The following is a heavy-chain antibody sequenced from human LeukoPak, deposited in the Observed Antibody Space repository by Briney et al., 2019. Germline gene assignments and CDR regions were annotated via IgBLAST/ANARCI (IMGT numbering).Heavy chain of an antibody. Sequence: GGSLRLSCAASGFTFSSYSMNWVRQAPGKGLEWVSYISSSSSTIYYADSVKGRFTISRDNAKNSLYLQMNSLRAEDTAVYYCARDRHYDSSGYYYWADYYYGMDVWGQGTTVTVSS. V-gene: IGHV3-48*04. CDR2: ISSSSSTI. CDR3: ARDRHYDSSGYYYWADYYYGMDV. D-gene: IGHD3-22*01. J-gene: IGHJ6*02. CDR1: GFTFSSYS.